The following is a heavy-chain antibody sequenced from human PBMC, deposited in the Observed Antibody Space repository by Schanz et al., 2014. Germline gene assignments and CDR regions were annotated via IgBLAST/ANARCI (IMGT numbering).Heavy chain of an antibody. CDR2: ISPNSGDT. D-gene: IGHD3-3*02. J-gene: IGHJ6*02. CDR1: GYTFTGYY. CDR3: ARENKDYDSILNKFFHYGLDL. Sequence: QVQLVQSGAEVKKPGASVKVSCKASGYTFTGYYMHWVRQAPGQGLEWMGRISPNSGDTHSAQKFQGXXTXTWDRSISTANMELSRLRSDDTAVYYCARENKDYDSILNKFFHYGLDLWGQGTTVTVSS. V-gene: IGHV1-2*06.